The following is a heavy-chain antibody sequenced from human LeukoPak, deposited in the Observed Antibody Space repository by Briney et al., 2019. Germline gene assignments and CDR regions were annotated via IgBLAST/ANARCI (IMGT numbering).Heavy chain of an antibody. CDR1: GGSFSGYY. Sequence: PSETLSLTCAVYGGSFSGYYWSWIRQPPGKGLEWIGEINHSGSTNYNPSLKSRVTISVDTSKNQFSLKLSSVTAADTAVYYCARVERYCSSTSCYFSHKNYFDYWGQGTLATVSS. D-gene: IGHD2-2*01. V-gene: IGHV4-34*01. J-gene: IGHJ4*02. CDR2: INHSGST. CDR3: ARVERYCSSTSCYFSHKNYFDY.